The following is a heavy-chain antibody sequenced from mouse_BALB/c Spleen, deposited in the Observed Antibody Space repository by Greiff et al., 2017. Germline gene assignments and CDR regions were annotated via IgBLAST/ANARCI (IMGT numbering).Heavy chain of an antibody. J-gene: IGHJ2*01. CDR2: IDPANGNT. CDR1: GFNIKDTY. V-gene: IGHV14-3*02. D-gene: IGHD2-4*01. Sequence: VHVKQSGAELVQPGASVKLSCTASGFNIKDTYMHWVKQRPEQGLEWIGRIDPANGNTKYDPRFPGKATITADTSSNTAYLQLSSLTSEDTAVYYCARGRLGLYWGQGTTLTVSS. CDR3: ARGRLGLY.